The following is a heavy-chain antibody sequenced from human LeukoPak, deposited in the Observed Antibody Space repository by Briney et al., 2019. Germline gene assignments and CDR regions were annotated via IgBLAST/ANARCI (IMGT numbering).Heavy chain of an antibody. CDR1: GCSISSGYY. D-gene: IGHD1/OR15-1a*01. CDR2: IYHSGST. J-gene: IGHJ4*02. Sequence: SETLSLTCTVSGCSISSGYYWDWIRQPPGKGLEWIGSIYHSGSTYYNPSLKSRVTISVDTSKNQFSLKLSSVTAADTAVYYCARENNFDYWGQGTLVTVSS. CDR3: ARENNFDY. V-gene: IGHV4-38-2*02.